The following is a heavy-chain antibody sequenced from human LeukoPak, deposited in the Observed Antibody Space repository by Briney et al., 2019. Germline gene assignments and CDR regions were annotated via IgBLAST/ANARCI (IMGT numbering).Heavy chain of an antibody. V-gene: IGHV3-30-3*01. J-gene: IGHJ4*02. D-gene: IGHD3-3*01. CDR2: ISYDGSNK. CDR1: GFTFSSYA. Sequence: GGSLRLSCAASGFTFSSYAMHWVRQAPGKGLEWVAVISYDGSNKYYADSVKGRFTISRDNSKNTLYLQMNSLRAEDTAVYYCARAVTIFGVADHFDYRGQGTLVTVSS. CDR3: ARAVTIFGVADHFDY.